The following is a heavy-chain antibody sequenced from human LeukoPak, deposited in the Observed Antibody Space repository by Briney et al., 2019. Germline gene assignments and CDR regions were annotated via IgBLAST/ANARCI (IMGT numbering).Heavy chain of an antibody. V-gene: IGHV5-51*01. J-gene: IGHJ3*02. CDR3: ARYCSGGSCYDAAFDI. CDR2: IYPGDSDT. CDR1: GYRFTSYW. Sequence: GESLKISCKGSGYRFTSYWIGWVRQMPGKGLEWMGIIYPGDSDTRYSPSFQGQVTISADKSISTAYLQWSSLKASDTAMYYCARYCSGGSCYDAAFDIWGQGTMVTVSS. D-gene: IGHD2-15*01.